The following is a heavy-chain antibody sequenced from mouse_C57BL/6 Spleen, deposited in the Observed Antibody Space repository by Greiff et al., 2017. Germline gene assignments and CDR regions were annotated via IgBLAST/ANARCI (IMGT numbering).Heavy chain of an antibody. CDR1: GYTFTSYW. J-gene: IGHJ2*01. CDR2: IHPNSGST. D-gene: IGHD1-1*01. V-gene: IGHV1-64*01. Sequence: QVQLQQSGAELVKPGASVKLSCKASGYTFTSYWMHWVKQRPGQGLEWIGMIHPNSGSTNYNEKFKSKATLTVDKSSSTAYMQLSSLTSEDSAVYYCARRDYGSSYDFDYWGQGTTLTVSS. CDR3: ARRDYGSSYDFDY.